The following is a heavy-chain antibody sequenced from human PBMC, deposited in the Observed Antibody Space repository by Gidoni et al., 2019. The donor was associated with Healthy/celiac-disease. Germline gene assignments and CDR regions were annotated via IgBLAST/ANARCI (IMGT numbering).Heavy chain of an antibody. CDR2: ISWNSGSI. Sequence: EVQLVASGGGLVQPGRSLRLSCAASGFTFADYALHWVRQAPGKGLEWVSGISWNSGSIGYADSVKGRFTISRDNAKNALYLQMNSLRAEDTALYYCAKGGSSGYYGAVLRGLFDYWGQGTLVTVSS. V-gene: IGHV3-9*01. CDR1: GFTFADYA. CDR3: AKGGSSGYYGAVLRGLFDY. D-gene: IGHD3-22*01. J-gene: IGHJ4*02.